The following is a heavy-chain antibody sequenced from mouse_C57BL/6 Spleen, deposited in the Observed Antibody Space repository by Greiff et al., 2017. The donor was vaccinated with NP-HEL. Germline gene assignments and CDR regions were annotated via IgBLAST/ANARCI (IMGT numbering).Heavy chain of an antibody. D-gene: IGHD2-1*01. CDR1: GFTFSSYT. V-gene: IGHV5-9*01. CDR2: ISGGGGNT. Sequence: EVMLVESGGGLVKPGGSLKLSCAASGFTFSSYTMSWVRQTPEKRLEWVATISGGGGNTYYPDSVKGRFTISRANAKNTLYLQMSSLRSEDTALYYCARHGNYRDYYAMDYWGQGTSVTVSS. CDR3: ARHGNYRDYYAMDY. J-gene: IGHJ4*01.